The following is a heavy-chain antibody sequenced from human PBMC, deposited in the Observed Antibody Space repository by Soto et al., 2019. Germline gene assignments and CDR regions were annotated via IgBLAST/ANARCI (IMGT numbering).Heavy chain of an antibody. CDR1: GGSISSYY. V-gene: IGHV4-59*01. Sequence: SETLSLTCTVSGGSISSYYWSWIRQPPGKGLEWIGYIYYSGSTNYNPSLKSRVTISLDTSKNQFSLKLSSVTAADTAVYYCARGMIYGGPAMFDYWGQGTLVTVSS. CDR2: IYYSGST. J-gene: IGHJ4*02. CDR3: ARGMIYGGPAMFDY. D-gene: IGHD4-17*01.